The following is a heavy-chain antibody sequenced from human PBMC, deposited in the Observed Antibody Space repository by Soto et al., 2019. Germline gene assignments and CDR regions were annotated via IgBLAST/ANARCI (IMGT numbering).Heavy chain of an antibody. CDR2: MNADSGST. Sequence: QVQLVQSGAEVKKPGASVKVSCKPSGYPFTSYHVNWVRQAPGQGLEWMGWMNADSGSTDYALKFQGRLTITRNTSTSTAYLELRSLTSEDTVIYYCARGRFISKGYDSGWYIDHGGQGTQVIVSS. CDR1: GYPFTSYH. J-gene: IGHJ5*02. D-gene: IGHD6-19*01. V-gene: IGHV1-8*01. CDR3: ARGRFISKGYDSGWYIDH.